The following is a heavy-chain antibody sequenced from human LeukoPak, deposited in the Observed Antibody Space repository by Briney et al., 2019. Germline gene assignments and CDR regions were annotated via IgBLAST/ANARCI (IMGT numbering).Heavy chain of an antibody. Sequence: ASVKVSCKASGYTFTGYYIHWVRQAPGQGLEWMGWINPHSGGTSYAQNFQGRVTMTRDTSISTAYMDLSRLRSDDTAFYYCARDSKYYGSGSYYNSDYWGQGTLVTVSS. CDR1: GYTFTGYY. CDR2: INPHSGGT. J-gene: IGHJ4*02. CDR3: ARDSKYYGSGSYYNSDY. D-gene: IGHD3-10*01. V-gene: IGHV1-2*02.